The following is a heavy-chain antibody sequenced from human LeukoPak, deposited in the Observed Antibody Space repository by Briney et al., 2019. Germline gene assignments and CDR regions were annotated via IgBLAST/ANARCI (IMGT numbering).Heavy chain of an antibody. J-gene: IGHJ6*04. V-gene: IGHV4-59*01. CDR2: IYYSGST. Sequence: SETLSLTCTVSGGSISSYYWSWIRQPPGKGLGWIGYIYYSGSTNYNPSLKSRVTISVDTSKNQFSLKLSSVTAADTAVYYCASGTPPEYYDFWSGYGDVWGKGTTVTVSS. CDR1: GGSISSYY. D-gene: IGHD3-3*01. CDR3: ASGTPPEYYDFWSGYGDV.